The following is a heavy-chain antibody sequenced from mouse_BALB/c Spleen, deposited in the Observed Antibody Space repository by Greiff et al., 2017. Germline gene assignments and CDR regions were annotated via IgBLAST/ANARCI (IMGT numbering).Heavy chain of an antibody. D-gene: IGHD2-10*01. CDR1: GFTFSDYY. CDR3: ARDPPSYYGNWDYAMDY. J-gene: IGHJ4*01. Sequence: EVQRVESGGGLVKPGGSLKLSCAASGFTFSDYYMYWVRQTPEKRLEWVATISDGGSYTYYPDSVKGRFTISRDNAKNNLYLQMSSLKSEDTAMYYCARDPPSYYGNWDYAMDYWGQGTSVTVSS. CDR2: ISDGGSYT. V-gene: IGHV5-4*02.